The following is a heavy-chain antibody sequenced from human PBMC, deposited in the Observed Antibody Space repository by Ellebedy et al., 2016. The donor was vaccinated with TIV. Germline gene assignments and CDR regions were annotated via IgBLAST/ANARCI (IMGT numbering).Heavy chain of an antibody. J-gene: IGHJ4*02. V-gene: IGHV3-7*03. CDR1: GFNFRTSW. CDR2: IKDDGSEQ. D-gene: IGHD6-25*01. CDR3: ARDPYRGALDY. Sequence: PGGSLRLSCAASGFNFRTSWMSWVRQPPGKGLEWVANIKDDGSEQFYVDSMRGRFTISRDNVKSSLYLQMNSLGVEDTAVYYCARDPYRGALDYWGQGVLVTVSS.